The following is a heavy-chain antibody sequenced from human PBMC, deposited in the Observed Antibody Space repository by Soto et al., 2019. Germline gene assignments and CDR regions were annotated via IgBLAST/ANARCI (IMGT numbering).Heavy chain of an antibody. CDR2: ISPYNGKT. Sequence: ASVKVSCKTSGYTFTEYGISWFRQAPGQGLEWMGWISPYNGKTNYIQEFQDRVTITTDTSSTTVYMDLRTLKSDDTAIYFCARANYGDTKIYSFDHWGQGTLVTVSS. D-gene: IGHD4-17*01. J-gene: IGHJ4*02. CDR1: GYTFTEYG. CDR3: ARANYGDTKIYSFDH. V-gene: IGHV1-18*01.